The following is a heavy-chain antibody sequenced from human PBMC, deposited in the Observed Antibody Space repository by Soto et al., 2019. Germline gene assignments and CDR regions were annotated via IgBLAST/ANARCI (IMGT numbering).Heavy chain of an antibody. CDR2: IIPILGIA. V-gene: IGHV1-69*08. Sequence: QVQLVQSGAEVKKPGSSVKVSCKASGGTFSSYTISWVRQAPGQGLEWMGRIIPILGIANYAQKFQGRVTITADKSTSTAYRELSSLRSEDAAVYYCARDVGGGGSGDNDAFDIWGQGTMVTVSS. D-gene: IGHD3-10*01. CDR1: GGTFSSYT. CDR3: ARDVGGGGSGDNDAFDI. J-gene: IGHJ3*02.